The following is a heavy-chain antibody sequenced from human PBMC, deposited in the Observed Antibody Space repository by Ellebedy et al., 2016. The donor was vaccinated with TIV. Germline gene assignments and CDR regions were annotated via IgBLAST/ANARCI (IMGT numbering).Heavy chain of an antibody. J-gene: IGHJ6*03. D-gene: IGHD1-1*01. CDR3: ARVHCSITTCDYYYMDV. CDR2: IFTSGSF. CDR1: GGSASRYF. Sequence: SETLSLXXTVSGGSASRYFWSSIRQPAGKGLEWIGRIFTSGSFNYNPSLMSRVTMSVVTSKNQISLRLNSVTAADTAVYYCARVHCSITTCDYYYMDVWGKGTTVTVSS. V-gene: IGHV4-4*07.